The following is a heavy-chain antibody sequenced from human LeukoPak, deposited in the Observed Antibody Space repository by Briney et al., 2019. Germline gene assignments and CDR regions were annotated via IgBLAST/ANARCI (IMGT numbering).Heavy chain of an antibody. D-gene: IGHD6-25*01. CDR3: ARGIHSGYHPFDY. V-gene: IGHV3-33*01. CDR1: GFTFSSYC. Sequence: PWGSLRLSCAASGFTFSSYCMHWVRQPPGKGLEWVAVICSNGSNKYYEDSVKGRFTISSDNSKNTLYLQMNSLRAENTAVYYCARGIHSGYHPFDYRGQGTLVTVSP. J-gene: IGHJ4*02. CDR2: ICSNGSNK.